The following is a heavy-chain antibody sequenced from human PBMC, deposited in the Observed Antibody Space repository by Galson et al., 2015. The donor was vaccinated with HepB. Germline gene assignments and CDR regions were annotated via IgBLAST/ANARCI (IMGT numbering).Heavy chain of an antibody. V-gene: IGHV1-8*01. Sequence: QSGAEVKKPGTSVKVSCKASGYTFTSYDINWVRQATGQGLEWMGWMNPNSGNTGYAQKFQGRVTMTRNTSISTAYMELSSLRSEDTAVYYCARLGYCSSTSCYTGYYYMDVWGKGTTVTVSS. D-gene: IGHD2-2*02. CDR1: GYTFTSYD. J-gene: IGHJ6*03. CDR2: MNPNSGNT. CDR3: ARLGYCSSTSCYTGYYYMDV.